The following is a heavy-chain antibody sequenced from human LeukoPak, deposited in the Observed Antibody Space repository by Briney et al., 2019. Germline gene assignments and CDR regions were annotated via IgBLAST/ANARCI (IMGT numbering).Heavy chain of an antibody. J-gene: IGHJ4*02. V-gene: IGHV3-23*01. CDR3: AKGLLWFGEGPLNY. CDR2: ITETGAGT. D-gene: IGHD3-10*01. Sequence: GGSLRLSCAASGFMFSRYAMIWVRQTPGKGLEWVSAITETGAGTYYADSVKGRFTMSRARNTVYLQMDSLRAEDTAVYYCAKGLLWFGEGPLNYWGQGTLVTVSS. CDR1: GFMFSRYA.